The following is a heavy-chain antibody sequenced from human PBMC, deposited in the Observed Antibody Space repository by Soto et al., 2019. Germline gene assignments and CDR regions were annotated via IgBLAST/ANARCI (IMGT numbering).Heavy chain of an antibody. CDR3: AAPGDHDAFDI. V-gene: IGHV1-46*01. D-gene: IGHD3-16*01. J-gene: IGHJ3*02. CDR1: GYTFTSYY. CDR2: INPSGGST. Sequence: ASVKVSCKASGYTFTSYYMHWVRQAPGQGLEWMGIINPSGGSTSYAQKFRGRVTMTRDTSTSTVYMELSSLRSEDTAVYYCAAPGDHDAFDIWGQGTVVTVSS.